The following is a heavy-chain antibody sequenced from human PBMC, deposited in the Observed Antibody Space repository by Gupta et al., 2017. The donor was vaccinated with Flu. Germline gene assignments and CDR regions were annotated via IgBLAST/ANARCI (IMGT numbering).Heavy chain of an antibody. CDR1: GFTFSSYD. CDR2: IGTAGDT. CDR3: ARVASYYYDSSGPSRYFDL. D-gene: IGHD3-22*01. Sequence: EVQLVESGGGLVQPGGSLRLSCAASGFTFSSYDMHWFRQATGKGLEWVSAIGTAGDTYYPGPVKGRFTISRENAKNSLYLQMNSLRAGDTAVYYCARVASYYYDSSGPSRYFDLWGRGTLVTVSS. J-gene: IGHJ2*01. V-gene: IGHV3-13*01.